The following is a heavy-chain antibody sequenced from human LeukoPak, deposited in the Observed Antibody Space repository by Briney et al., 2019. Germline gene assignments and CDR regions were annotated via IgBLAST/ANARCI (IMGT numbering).Heavy chain of an antibody. CDR1: GGALSSYY. J-gene: IGHJ4*02. V-gene: IGHV4-59*01. CDR2: MYYSGST. CDR3: ARVSFRYREVDY. D-gene: IGHD1-14*01. Sequence: SETLSLTCTVSGGALSSYYLSWIRQPPGQGLKWIGYMYYSGSTNYNPSLKSRVTISVEASKNQFSLKLSSVTAADTAVYYCARVSFRYREVDYWGRETLDSVS.